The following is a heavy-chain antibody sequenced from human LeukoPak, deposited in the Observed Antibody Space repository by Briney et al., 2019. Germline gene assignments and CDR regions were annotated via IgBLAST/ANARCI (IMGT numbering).Heavy chain of an antibody. J-gene: IGHJ6*02. CDR2: NENGGTT. V-gene: IGHV3-23*01. Sequence: GGSLRLSCVGSGFTFRSHAMSWVRQAPEKGLEFVSGNENGGTTYYADSVKGRFTISRDNSKNTLYMQMNSLRAEDTAVYYCAKDYGYYSSYYYGMDVWGQGTTVTVSS. CDR1: GFTFRSHA. CDR3: AKDYGYYSSYYYGMDV. D-gene: IGHD4-11*01.